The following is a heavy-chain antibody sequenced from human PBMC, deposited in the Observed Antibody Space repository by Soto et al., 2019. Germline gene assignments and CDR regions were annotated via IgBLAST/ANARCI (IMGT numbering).Heavy chain of an antibody. J-gene: IGHJ4*02. CDR3: AESYGVYNWNEALDY. CDR2: ISYDGINK. Sequence: GGSLRLSCAASGFTFTDFALHWVRQAPGKGLEWVAVISYDGINKDYAESVKGRFTISRDNSKNMLYLQMNSLRVEDTARYYCAESYGVYNWNEALDYWGQGTLVTVSS. D-gene: IGHD1-20*01. V-gene: IGHV3-30-3*01. CDR1: GFTFTDFA.